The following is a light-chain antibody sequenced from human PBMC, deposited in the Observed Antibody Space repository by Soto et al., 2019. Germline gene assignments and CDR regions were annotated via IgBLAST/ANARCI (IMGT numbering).Light chain of an antibody. CDR3: HQSYSTPRT. CDR2: GAS. J-gene: IGKJ1*01. CDR1: QSITSF. V-gene: IGKV1-39*01. Sequence: DIQLTQSPSSLSASVGDSVTITCRASQSITSFLNWYQQKPGEAPSLLIYGASSLQSGVPARFSGRGSGTDFTLTIFSLQAEDFATYYCHQSYSTPRTFGQGTKVEVK.